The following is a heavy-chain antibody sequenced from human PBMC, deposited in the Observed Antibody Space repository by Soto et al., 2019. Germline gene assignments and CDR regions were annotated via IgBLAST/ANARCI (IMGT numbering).Heavy chain of an antibody. CDR2: IWYDGSNK. V-gene: IGHV3-33*01. J-gene: IGHJ3*02. CDR1: GFTFSSYG. CDR3: AGGVDAFDI. Sequence: QVQLVESGGGVVQPGRSLRLSCAASGFTFSSYGMHRVRQAPGKGLEWVAVIWYDGSNKYYADSVKGRFTISRDNSKNTLYLQMNSLRAEDTAVYYCAGGVDAFDIWGQGTMVTVSS.